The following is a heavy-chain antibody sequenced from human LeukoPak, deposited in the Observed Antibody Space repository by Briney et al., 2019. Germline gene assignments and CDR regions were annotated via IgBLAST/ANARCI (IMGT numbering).Heavy chain of an antibody. CDR2: INPNSGGT. CDR3: ARRKSSWYYFDY. D-gene: IGHD6-13*01. J-gene: IGHJ4*02. CDR1: GYTFTGYY. V-gene: IGHV1-2*02. Sequence: ASVEVSCKASGYTFTGYYMHWVRQAPGQGLEWMGWINPNSGGTNYAQKFQGRVTMTRDTSISTAYMELSRLRSDDTAVYYCARRKSSWYYFDYWGQGTLVTVSS.